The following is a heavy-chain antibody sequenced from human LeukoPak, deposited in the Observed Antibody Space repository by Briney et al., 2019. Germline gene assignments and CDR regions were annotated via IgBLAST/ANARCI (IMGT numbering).Heavy chain of an antibody. CDR2: INPNSGGT. CDR3: ARDLHRYSSYYFDY. D-gene: IGHD5-18*01. V-gene: IGHV1-2*02. CDR1: GYTFTGYY. Sequence: ASVKVSCKASGYTFTGYYMHWVRQAPGQGLEWVGWINPNSGGTNYAQKFQGRVTMTRDTSISTAYMELSRLRSDDTAVYYCARDLHRYSSYYFDYWGQGTLVTVSS. J-gene: IGHJ4*02.